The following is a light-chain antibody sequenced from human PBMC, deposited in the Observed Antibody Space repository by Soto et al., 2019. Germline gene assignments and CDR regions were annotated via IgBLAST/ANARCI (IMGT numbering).Light chain of an antibody. CDR2: DAS. Sequence: EIVLTQSPGTLSLSPGESATLSCRASQGIGRYLAWFQQKPGQAPRLLIYDASTRATGIPARYSGSGFGTDFTPTISSLEPEDFAVYYCQQRSNWPLTFGPGTKVEIK. V-gene: IGKV3-11*01. J-gene: IGKJ3*01. CDR1: QGIGRY. CDR3: QQRSNWPLT.